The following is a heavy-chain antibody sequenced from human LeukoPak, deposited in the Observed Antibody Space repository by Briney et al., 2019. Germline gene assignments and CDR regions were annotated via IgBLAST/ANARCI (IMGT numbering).Heavy chain of an antibody. CDR2: INHSGST. CDR3: GVYKYGYVEY. Sequence: TSETLSLTCAVYGGSFSGYYWSWIRQPPGKGLEWIGEINHSGSTNYNPSLKSRVTISVDTSKNQFSLKLSSVTAADTAVYYCGVYKYGYVEYWGQGTLVTVSS. D-gene: IGHD5-18*01. V-gene: IGHV4-34*01. J-gene: IGHJ4*02. CDR1: GGSFSGYY.